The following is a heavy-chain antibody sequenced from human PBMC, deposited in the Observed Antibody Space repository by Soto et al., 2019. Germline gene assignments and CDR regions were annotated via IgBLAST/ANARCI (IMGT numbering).Heavy chain of an antibody. CDR2: ISAYNGHT. CDR3: QRHPRPMTSENWFDP. Sequence: QVHLVQSGAEVKKPGASVKVSCEASGYAFPTYGISWVRQARGQGLEWMGWISAYNGHTNYAQNFQGILNLTTDTSTSTAYMELRTLRSDATAVYYCQRHPRPMTSENWFDPWGQGTQVTVSS. V-gene: IGHV1-18*01. CDR1: GYAFPTYG. J-gene: IGHJ5*02. D-gene: IGHD3-22*01.